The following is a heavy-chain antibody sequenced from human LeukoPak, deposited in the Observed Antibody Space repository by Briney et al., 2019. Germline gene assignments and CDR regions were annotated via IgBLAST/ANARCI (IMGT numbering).Heavy chain of an antibody. D-gene: IGHD2-15*01. J-gene: IGHJ4*02. V-gene: IGHV3-33*06. CDR2: IWYDGSGK. CDR3: AKGYCSGGSCAHFDY. Sequence: GGSLRLSCAASGFTFSSYGMHWVRQAPGKGLEWVALIWYDGSGKYYADSVKGRFTISRDNSKNTLYLQMNSLRAEDTAVYYCAKGYCSGGSCAHFDYWAREPWSPSPQ. CDR1: GFTFSSYG.